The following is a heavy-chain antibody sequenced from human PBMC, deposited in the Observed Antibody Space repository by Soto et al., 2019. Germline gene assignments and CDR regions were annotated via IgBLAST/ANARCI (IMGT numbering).Heavy chain of an antibody. D-gene: IGHD3-16*01. CDR1: GFSFSSYW. V-gene: IGHV3-7*01. CDR2: IKQDESEK. J-gene: IGHJ4*02. Sequence: EVQLVESGGGLVQPGGSPRISCKGSGFSFSSYWMSWVRQAPGKGLEWVASIKQDESEKYYVDSVKGRFTISRDNVDDSVFLHMNRLGAEDTAVYFCVRDVGFDYVNWGQGTLVTVSS. CDR3: VRDVGFDYVN.